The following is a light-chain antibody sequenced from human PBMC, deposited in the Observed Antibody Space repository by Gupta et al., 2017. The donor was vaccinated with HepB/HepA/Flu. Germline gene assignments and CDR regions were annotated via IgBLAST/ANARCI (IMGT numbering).Light chain of an antibody. Sequence: QSAVTHPAASSASSGRSTTTFCSGTSSDVGGYNYVSWYQQHPGKAPKLMIYDVSNRPSGVSNRFSGSKSGNTASLTISGLQAEDEADYYCSSYTSSSTLVFGGGTKLTVL. V-gene: IGLV2-14*01. CDR2: DVS. CDR1: SSDVGGYNY. J-gene: IGLJ3*02. CDR3: SSYTSSSTLV.